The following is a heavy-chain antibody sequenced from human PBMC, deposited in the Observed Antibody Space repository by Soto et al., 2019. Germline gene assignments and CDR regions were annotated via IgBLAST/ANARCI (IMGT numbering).Heavy chain of an antibody. CDR3: AGGDHYFAS. CDR1: GFTFSTFG. J-gene: IGHJ1*01. CDR2: LSFDGSNK. D-gene: IGHD3-9*01. V-gene: IGHV3-33*05. Sequence: PXGSLRLSCSASGFTFSTFGMHWVRQAPGKGLEWVAVLSFDGSNKYYADSVKGRFTISRDISKNTLYLQMSSLRAEDTAVYYCAGGDHYFASWGLGPLVTVSS.